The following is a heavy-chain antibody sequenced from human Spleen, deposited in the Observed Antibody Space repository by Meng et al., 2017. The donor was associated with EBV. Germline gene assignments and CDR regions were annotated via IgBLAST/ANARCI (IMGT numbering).Heavy chain of an antibody. D-gene: IGHD3-22*01. J-gene: IGHJ4*02. V-gene: IGHV4-4*02. CDR2: IYHSGST. Sequence: QAQLPASGLGCVKSSGPLSLTCAVSGGSISRSNWWRWVRQPPGTGLEWIGEIYHSGSTNYNPSLKSRVTISVDKSKNQFSLQMTSVTAADTAVYYCARDPKFRAWGSGSHFDYWGQGILVTVSS. CDR1: GGSISRSNW. CDR3: ARDPKFRAWGSGSHFDY.